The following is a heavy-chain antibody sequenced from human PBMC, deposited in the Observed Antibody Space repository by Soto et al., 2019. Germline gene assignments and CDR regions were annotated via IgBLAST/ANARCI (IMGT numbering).Heavy chain of an antibody. CDR2: IYHSGST. CDR3: AAVSMEYDYYFDY. D-gene: IGHD3-10*01. CDR1: GGSISSGGYS. V-gene: IGHV4-30-2*01. Sequence: PSETLSLTCAVSGGSISSGGYSWSWIRQPPGKGLEWIGYIYHSGSTYYNPSLKSRVTISVDRSKNQFSLKLSSVTAADTAVYYCAAVSMEYDYYFDYWGQGTLVTVS. J-gene: IGHJ4*02.